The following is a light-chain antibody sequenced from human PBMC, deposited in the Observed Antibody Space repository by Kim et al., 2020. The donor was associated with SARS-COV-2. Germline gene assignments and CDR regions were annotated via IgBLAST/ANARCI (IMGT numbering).Light chain of an antibody. CDR3: QQANNFFRGT. CDR1: QHIDKW. CDR2: AAS. V-gene: IGKV1-12*01. Sequence: DIQMTQSPSSVSASIGDTVNITCRASQHIDKWLGWYQQKPGRGPKLLIYAASTLQSGVPSRFSGSGSGTDFTLTINNLQSDDFATYSCQQANNFFRGTFGQGTKVDIK. J-gene: IGKJ1*01.